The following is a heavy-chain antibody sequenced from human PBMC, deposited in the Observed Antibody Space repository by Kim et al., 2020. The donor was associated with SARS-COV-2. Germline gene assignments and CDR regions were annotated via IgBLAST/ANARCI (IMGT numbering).Heavy chain of an antibody. CDR3: ARSLLRGKVDY. CDR1: GGSISSSSYY. V-gene: IGHV4-39*01. Sequence: SETLSLTCTVSGGSISSSSYYWGWIRQPPGKGLEWIGSIYYSGSTYSNPSLKSRVTISVDTSKNQFSLKLSSVTAADTAVYYCARSLLRGKVDYWGQGTLVTVSS. D-gene: IGHD2-21*01. CDR2: IYYSGST. J-gene: IGHJ4*02.